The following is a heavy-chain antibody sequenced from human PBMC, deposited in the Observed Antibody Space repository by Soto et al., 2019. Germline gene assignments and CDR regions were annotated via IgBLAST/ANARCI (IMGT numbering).Heavy chain of an antibody. CDR2: ISSSSSYI. CDR1: GFTFSSYS. J-gene: IGHJ3*02. D-gene: IGHD3-22*01. CDR3: AREGRDDSSGYYYRAFDI. Sequence: EVQLVESGGGLVKPGGSLRLSCAASGFTFSSYSMNWVHQAPGKGLEWVSSISSSSSYIYYADSVKGRFTISRDNAKNSLYLQMNSLRAEDTAVYYCAREGRDDSSGYYYRAFDIWGQGTMVTVSS. V-gene: IGHV3-21*01.